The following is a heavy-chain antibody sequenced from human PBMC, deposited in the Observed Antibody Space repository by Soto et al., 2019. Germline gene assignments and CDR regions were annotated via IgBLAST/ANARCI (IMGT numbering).Heavy chain of an antibody. D-gene: IGHD3-22*01. V-gene: IGHV3-21*01. Sequence: GGSLRLSCAASGFTFSSYSMNWVRQAPGKGLEWVSSISSSSSYIYYADSVKGRFTISRDNAKNSLYLQMNSLRAEDTAVYYCARDHRYYYDSSGYEDAFDIWGQGTMVTVSS. CDR2: ISSSSSYI. J-gene: IGHJ3*02. CDR3: ARDHRYYYDSSGYEDAFDI. CDR1: GFTFSSYS.